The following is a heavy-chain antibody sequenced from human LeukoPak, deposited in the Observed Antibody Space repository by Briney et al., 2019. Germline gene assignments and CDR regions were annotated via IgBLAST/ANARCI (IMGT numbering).Heavy chain of an antibody. D-gene: IGHD1-14*01. CDR1: GASISSYY. V-gene: IGHV4-59*01. CDR3: ARVRTRGYFDL. Sequence: PSETLSLTCTVSGASISSYYWSWILQPPGKGREWIGYIYYRGSTNYNPSLKSRVTISVDTSKNQFSLKLSSVTAADTSVYYCARVRTRGYFDLWGRGTLVTVSS. CDR2: IYYRGST. J-gene: IGHJ2*01.